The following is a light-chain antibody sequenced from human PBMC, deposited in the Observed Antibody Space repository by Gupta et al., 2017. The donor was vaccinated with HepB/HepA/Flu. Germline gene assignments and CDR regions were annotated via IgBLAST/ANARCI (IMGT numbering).Light chain of an antibody. V-gene: IGKV1-5*03. J-gene: IGKJ1*01. Sequence: DIQMTQSPSTLSASVGDRVTIACRASQSIGSRLAWYQQKPGKAPKLLIYKASSVDAGVPSRFSGSGSGTEFTLTSSSLQPDDFATYYCQQVNDPKTFGQGTKVEIK. CDR2: KAS. CDR3: QQVNDPKT. CDR1: QSIGSR.